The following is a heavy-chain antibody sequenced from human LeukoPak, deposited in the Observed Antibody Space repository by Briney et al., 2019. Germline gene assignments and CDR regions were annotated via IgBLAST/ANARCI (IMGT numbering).Heavy chain of an antibody. CDR1: GFTFGDYA. CDR3: TREGLAARPWYSDY. V-gene: IGHV3-49*04. D-gene: IGHD6-6*01. CDR2: IRSKAYGGTT. J-gene: IGHJ4*02. Sequence: GGSLRLSCAASGFTFGDYAMSWVRQAPGKGLEWVGFIRSKAYGGTTEYAASVKGRFTISRDDSKSIAYLQMNSLKTEDTAVYYCTREGLAARPWYSDYWGQGTLVTVSS.